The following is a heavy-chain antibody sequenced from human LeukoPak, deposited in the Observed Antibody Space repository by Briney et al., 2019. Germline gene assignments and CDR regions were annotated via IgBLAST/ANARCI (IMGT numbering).Heavy chain of an antibody. D-gene: IGHD3-10*01. V-gene: IGHV1-46*01. CDR1: GYTFTSYY. Sequence: RASVKVSCKASGYTFTSYYMHWVRQAPGQGLEWMGTINPSGGSTSYAQKFQGRVTMTRDTSTSTVYMELSSLRSEDTAVYYCARDSGEAYYFDYWGQGTLVTVSS. CDR3: ARDSGEAYYFDY. CDR2: INPSGGST. J-gene: IGHJ4*02.